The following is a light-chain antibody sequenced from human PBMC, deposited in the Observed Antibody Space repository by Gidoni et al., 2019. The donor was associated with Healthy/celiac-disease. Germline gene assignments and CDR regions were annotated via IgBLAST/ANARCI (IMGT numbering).Light chain of an antibody. Sequence: DIVMTQSPDSLAVSLGESATINCKSSQSVLYSSNNKNYLAWYQQKPGQPPKLLIYWASTRESGVPDQFSGSGSGTDFTLTISSLQAEDVAVYYCQQYYSTPPTFGQXTKVEIK. J-gene: IGKJ1*01. CDR2: WAS. V-gene: IGKV4-1*01. CDR3: QQYYSTPPT. CDR1: QSVLYSSNNKNY.